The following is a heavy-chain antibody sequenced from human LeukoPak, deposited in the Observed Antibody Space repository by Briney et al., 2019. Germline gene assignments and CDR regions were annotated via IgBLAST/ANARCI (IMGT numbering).Heavy chain of an antibody. CDR1: GFTFSSYA. J-gene: IGHJ3*02. Sequence: PGRSLRLSCAASGFTFSSYAMHWVRQAPGKGLEWVAVISYDGSNKYYADSVKGRFTISRDNSKNTLYLQMNSLRAEDTAVYYCAGDPWRIAVAGQAFDIWGQGTMVTVSS. CDR2: ISYDGSNK. D-gene: IGHD6-19*01. V-gene: IGHV3-30-3*01. CDR3: AGDPWRIAVAGQAFDI.